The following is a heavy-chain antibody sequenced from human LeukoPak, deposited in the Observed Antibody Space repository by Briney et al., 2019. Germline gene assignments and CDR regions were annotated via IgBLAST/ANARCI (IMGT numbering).Heavy chain of an antibody. CDR1: GFTFSTYT. V-gene: IGHV3-23*01. Sequence: GGSLRLSCAASGFTFSTYTMYWVRHPPGKRLEWVSIIGNNGGGIHYADSVRGRFTISRDNSKNALYLQMNCLRVEDTAVYYCAIDPNWGTHSWGQGVLVTVSS. J-gene: IGHJ4*02. D-gene: IGHD7-27*01. CDR3: AIDPNWGTHS. CDR2: IGNNGGGI.